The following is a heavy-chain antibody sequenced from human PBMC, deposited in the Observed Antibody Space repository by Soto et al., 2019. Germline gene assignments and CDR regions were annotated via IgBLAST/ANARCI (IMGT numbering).Heavy chain of an antibody. Sequence: SETLSLTCTVSGGSIGTYYWSWIRQPPGKGLEWIGYIYYRGNTDYNPSLKSRVTISLDTPKNQFSLKLSSVTAADTAVYYCARHPGYYDILTGYTTYYFDYWGQGVLVTVSS. D-gene: IGHD3-9*01. CDR2: IYYRGNT. CDR1: GGSIGTYY. V-gene: IGHV4-59*08. CDR3: ARHPGYYDILTGYTTYYFDY. J-gene: IGHJ4*02.